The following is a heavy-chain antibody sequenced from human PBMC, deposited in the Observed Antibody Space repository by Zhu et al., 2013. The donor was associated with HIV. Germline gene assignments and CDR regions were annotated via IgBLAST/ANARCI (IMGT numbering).Heavy chain of an antibody. D-gene: IGHD1-26*01. CDR2: ISYDGSNK. J-gene: IGHJ4*02. Sequence: VQLVESGGGVVQPGRSLRLSCAASGFTFSSYAMHWVRQAPGKGLEWVAVISYDGSNKYYADSVKGRFTISRDNSKNTLYLQMNSLRAEDTAVYYCASIHGRTRYSGSYPTDYWGQGTLVTVSS. CDR1: GFTFSSYA. V-gene: IGHV3-30-3*01. CDR3: ASIHGRTRYSGSYPTDY.